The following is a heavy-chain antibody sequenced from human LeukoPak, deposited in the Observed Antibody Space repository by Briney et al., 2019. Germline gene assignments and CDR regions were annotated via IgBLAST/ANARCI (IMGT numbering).Heavy chain of an antibody. Sequence: GGSLRLSCVASGFTFRTFGMAWVRQAPGKGLEWVAHTGLYGDGEYAESVRGRFTISRDNAKSSVYLEMNSLRAEDTALYYCARWNYAYGRWGQGTLVTVSS. D-gene: IGHD1-7*01. V-gene: IGHV3-7*01. CDR2: TGLYGDGE. CDR3: ARWNYAYGR. J-gene: IGHJ4*02. CDR1: GFTFRTFG.